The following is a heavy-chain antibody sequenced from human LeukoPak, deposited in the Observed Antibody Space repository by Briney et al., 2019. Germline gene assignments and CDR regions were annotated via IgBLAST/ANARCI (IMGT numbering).Heavy chain of an antibody. D-gene: IGHD3-22*01. CDR1: GYTFTSYG. CDR3: ARGYYDSSGYYVRDFDY. J-gene: IGHJ4*02. V-gene: IGHV1-8*02. Sequence: ASVKVSCKASGYTFTSYGINWVRQATGQGLEWMGWMNPNSGNTGYAQKFQGRVTMTRNTSISTAYMELRRLRSDDTAVYYCARGYYDSSGYYVRDFDYWGQGTLVTVSS. CDR2: MNPNSGNT.